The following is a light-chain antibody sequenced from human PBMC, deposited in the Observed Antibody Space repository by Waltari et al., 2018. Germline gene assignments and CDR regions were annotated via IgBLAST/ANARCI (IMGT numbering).Light chain of an antibody. Sequence: DIVMTQSPDSLAVSLGERATINCKSSQSVLYSSNNRNYLAWYQQKPGQPPKMLIYWASTRESGVPDRFSGSGSGTDFPLTISSLQAEDVAVYYCHQYYSNRMWTFGQGTKVEIK. V-gene: IGKV4-1*01. CDR2: WAS. J-gene: IGKJ1*01. CDR3: HQYYSNRMWT. CDR1: QSVLYSSNNRNY.